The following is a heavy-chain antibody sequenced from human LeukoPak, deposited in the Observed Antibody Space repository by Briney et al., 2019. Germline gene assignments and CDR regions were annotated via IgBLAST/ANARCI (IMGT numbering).Heavy chain of an antibody. V-gene: IGHV4-38-2*01. CDR1: GYSISSDCC. CDR3: SRAGGIESGYVFY. Sequence: PSETLSLSCAVSGYSISSDCCCWLVRQPPGKGQGWVVSSCHRGITYYHPSLKSRVTISIDTSKNQFSLKLSAVTAEDTAVYYCSRAGGIESGYVFYWGERTPVTVSS. CDR2: SCHRGIT. J-gene: IGHJ4*02. D-gene: IGHD5-12*01.